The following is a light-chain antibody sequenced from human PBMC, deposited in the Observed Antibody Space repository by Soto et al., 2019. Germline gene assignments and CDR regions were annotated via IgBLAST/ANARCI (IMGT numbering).Light chain of an antibody. CDR3: QQYGSSPWT. V-gene: IGKV3-20*01. CDR2: GAS. CDR1: QSVSSSY. Sequence: EIVLTQSPGTLSLSPRERATLSCRASQSVSSSYLAWYQQKPGLAPRLLMYGASRRATGIPDRFIGSGSGTDFTLTISRLEPEDFAVYYCQQYGSSPWTFGQGTKVEIK. J-gene: IGKJ1*01.